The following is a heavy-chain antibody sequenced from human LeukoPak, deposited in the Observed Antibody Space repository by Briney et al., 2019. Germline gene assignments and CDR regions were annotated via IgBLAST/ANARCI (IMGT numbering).Heavy chain of an antibody. V-gene: IGHV4-34*01. CDR3: ARPTYYYGSGSYHY. D-gene: IGHD3-10*01. CDR2: INHSGST. Sequence: SETLSLTCAVYGGSFSGYYWSWIRQPPGKGLEWIGEINHSGSTNYNPSLKSRVTISVDTSKNQFSLKLSSVTAADTAVYYCARPTYYYGSGSYHYWGQGTLVTVSS. CDR1: GGSFSGYY. J-gene: IGHJ4*02.